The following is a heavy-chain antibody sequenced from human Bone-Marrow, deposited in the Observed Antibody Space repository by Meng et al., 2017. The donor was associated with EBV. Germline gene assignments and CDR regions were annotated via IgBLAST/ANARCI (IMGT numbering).Heavy chain of an antibody. CDR3: ASQKGYYYGSGSYSPIDS. J-gene: IGHJ4*02. Sequence: QLQLQGSGPGLLKPSETLSLTCTVSGGSIRSSSLYWGWIRQPPGKGLEWIGSIFYSGNTYYNPSLESRISISVDTSKNQFSLNLSSVTAADTAVYYCASQKGYYYGSGSYSPIDSWGQGSLVTVSS. V-gene: IGHV4-39*01. CDR2: IFYSGNT. D-gene: IGHD3-10*01. CDR1: GGSIRSSSLY.